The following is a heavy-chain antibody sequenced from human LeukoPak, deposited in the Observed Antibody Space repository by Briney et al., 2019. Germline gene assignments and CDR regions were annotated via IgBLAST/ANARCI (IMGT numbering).Heavy chain of an antibody. Sequence: SETLSLTCTVSGGSISSSSYYWGWIRQPPGKGLEWIGSIYYSGSTNYNPSLKSRVTISVDTSKNQFSLKLSSVTAADTAVYYCARGLEVVVELHKEHTIPGTPVFDYWGQGTLVTVSS. D-gene: IGHD1-14*01. CDR3: ARGLEVVVELHKEHTIPGTPVFDY. V-gene: IGHV4-39*07. CDR1: GGSISSSSYY. J-gene: IGHJ4*02. CDR2: IYYSGST.